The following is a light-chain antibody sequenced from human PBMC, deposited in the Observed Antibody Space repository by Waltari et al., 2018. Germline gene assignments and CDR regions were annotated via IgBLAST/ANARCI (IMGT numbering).Light chain of an antibody. CDR3: QHYSNWPFT. V-gene: IGKV3-15*01. CDR2: GAS. J-gene: IGKJ3*01. CDR1: QSVSSS. Sequence: EIVLTQSPATLSLSPGERATLSCRASQSVSSSLAWYQQKPGQAPRLIIYGASSRATGISDRIRGSGSGTDFTLTISSLEPEDFAVYSCQHYSNWPFTFGPGTKLDIK.